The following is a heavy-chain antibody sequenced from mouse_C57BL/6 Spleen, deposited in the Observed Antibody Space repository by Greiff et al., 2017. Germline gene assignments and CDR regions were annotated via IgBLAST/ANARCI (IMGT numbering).Heavy chain of an antibody. V-gene: IGHV1-53*01. D-gene: IGHD2-4*01. CDR3: ARGIYYDYDEDYYFDY. Sequence: QVQLQQPGTELVKPGASVKLSCKASGYTFTSYWMHWVKQRPGQGLEWIGNINPSNGGTNYNEKFKSKATLTVDKSSSTAYMQLSSLTSEDSAVYYGARGIYYDYDEDYYFDYWGQGTTLTVSS. CDR2: INPSNGGT. CDR1: GYTFTSYW. J-gene: IGHJ2*01.